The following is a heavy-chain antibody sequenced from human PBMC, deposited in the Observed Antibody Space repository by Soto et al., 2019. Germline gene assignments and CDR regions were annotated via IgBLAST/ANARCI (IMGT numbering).Heavy chain of an antibody. CDR2: IIPIFGTA. D-gene: IGHD2-2*01. V-gene: IGHV1-69*13. Sequence: ASVKVSCKASGGTFSSYAISWVRQAPGQGLEWMGGIIPIFGTANYAQKFQGRVTITADESTSTAYMELSSLRSEDTAVYYCARDCSSTSCLDVWGQGTTVTVSS. J-gene: IGHJ6*02. CDR3: ARDCSSTSCLDV. CDR1: GGTFSSYA.